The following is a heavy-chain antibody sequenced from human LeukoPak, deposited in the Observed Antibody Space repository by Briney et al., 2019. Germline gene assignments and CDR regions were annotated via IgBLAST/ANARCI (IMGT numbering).Heavy chain of an antibody. CDR1: GGSISSCTYS. Sequence: PSETLSLTCSVSGGSISSCTYSWGWIRQPPGKGLEWIGSFSCSGSTNYNPSLKSRVTISVDTSKNQFSLKLSSVTAADTAVYYCARTYYDFWSGYNRFDYWGQGTLVTVSS. CDR2: FSCSGST. J-gene: IGHJ4*02. D-gene: IGHD3-3*01. V-gene: IGHV4-39*07. CDR3: ARTYYDFWSGYNRFDY.